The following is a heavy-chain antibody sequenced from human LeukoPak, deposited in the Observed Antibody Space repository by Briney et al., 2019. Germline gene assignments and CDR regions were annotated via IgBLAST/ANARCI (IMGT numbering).Heavy chain of an antibody. Sequence: ASVKVSCKASGYTFTSYGISWVRQAPGQGLEWMGWINPNSGGTNYAQKFQGRVTMTRDTSISTAYMELSRLRSDDTAVYYCARDMVKVTMVRGVRTYYYYGMDVWGQGTTVTVSS. CDR2: INPNSGGT. J-gene: IGHJ6*02. CDR1: GYTFTSYG. D-gene: IGHD3-10*01. CDR3: ARDMVKVTMVRGVRTYYYYGMDV. V-gene: IGHV1-2*02.